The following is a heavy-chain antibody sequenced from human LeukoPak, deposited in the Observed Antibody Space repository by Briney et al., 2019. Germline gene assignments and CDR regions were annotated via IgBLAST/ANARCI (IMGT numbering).Heavy chain of an antibody. CDR1: GFTFSSYS. J-gene: IGHJ5*02. CDR3: ARDLGTGWFDP. CDR2: ISSSSSYI. V-gene: IGHV3-21*01. Sequence: KSGGSLRLSCAASGFTFSSYSMNWVRQAPGKGLEWVSSISSSSSYIYYADSVKGRFTISRDNGKNSLYLQMNSLRAEDTAVYYCARDLGTGWFDPWGQGTLVTVSS.